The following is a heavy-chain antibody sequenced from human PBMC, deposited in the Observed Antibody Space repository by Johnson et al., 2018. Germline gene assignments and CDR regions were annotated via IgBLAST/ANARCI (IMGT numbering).Heavy chain of an antibody. V-gene: IGHV4-34*01. D-gene: IGHD3-16*02. CDR3: ARGFIAIVSGEYFQD. Sequence: QVQLQQWGAGLLKASETLSLTCAVYGGSFSGYFWNWIRQPPGKGLEWIGELTHSGNSTCNLSLKSRVTISVDTSKNPFSLKLSSVTAADTAVYYCARGFIAIVSGEYFQDWGQGTLVTVSS. J-gene: IGHJ1*01. CDR2: LTHSGNS. CDR1: GGSFSGYF.